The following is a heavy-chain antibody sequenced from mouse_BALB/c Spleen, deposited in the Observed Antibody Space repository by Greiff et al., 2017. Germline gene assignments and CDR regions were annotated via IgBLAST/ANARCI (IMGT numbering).Heavy chain of an antibody. CDR2: ISSGGSYT. D-gene: IGHD2-3*01. Sequence: EVQLVESGGGLVKPGGSLKLSCAASGFTFSSYAMSWVRQTPEKRLEWVATISSGGSYTYYPDSVKGRFTISRDNAKNTLYLQMSSLRSEDTAMYYCARLYDGRYFDYWGQGTTLTVSS. J-gene: IGHJ2*01. V-gene: IGHV5-9-3*01. CDR1: GFTFSSYA. CDR3: ARLYDGRYFDY.